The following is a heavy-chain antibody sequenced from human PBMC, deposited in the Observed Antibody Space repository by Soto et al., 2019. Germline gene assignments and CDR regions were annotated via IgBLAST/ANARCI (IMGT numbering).Heavy chain of an antibody. D-gene: IGHD2-15*01. CDR3: ASSVSGSRVFDY. CDR2: MNPNSGNT. V-gene: IGHV1-8*01. J-gene: IGHJ4*02. Sequence: ASVKVSCKASGCTFTSYDINWVRQATGQGLEWMGWMNPNSGNTGYAQKFQGRVTMTRNTSISTAYMELSSLRSEDTAVYYCASSVSGSRVFDYWGQGILVTVSS. CDR1: GCTFTSYD.